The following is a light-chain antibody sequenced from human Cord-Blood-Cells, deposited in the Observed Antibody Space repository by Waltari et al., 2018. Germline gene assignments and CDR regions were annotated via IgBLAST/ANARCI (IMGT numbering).Light chain of an antibody. CDR2: AAS. J-gene: IGKJ2*02. CDR1: QSISSY. V-gene: IGKV1-39*01. CDR3: QQSYSTPCT. Sequence: DIQMTQSPSSLSASVGDRVTITCRASQSISSYLNWYQQKPGKAPKLLIYAASSLQSGGPSRFSGSGSGTDFTLTISSLQPEDFATYYCQQSYSTPCTCGQGTKLEIK.